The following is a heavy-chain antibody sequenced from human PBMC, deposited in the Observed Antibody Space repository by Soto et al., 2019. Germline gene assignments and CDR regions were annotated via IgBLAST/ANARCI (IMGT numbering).Heavy chain of an antibody. CDR3: AKDFSDIWDYRRDFDY. J-gene: IGHJ4*02. CDR1: GFTFDDYA. Sequence: EVQLVESGGGLVQPGRSLRLSCGASGFTFDDYAMHWVRQAPGKGLEWVSGISWNSGSIAYADSVKGRFTISRDNAKNSLYLQINSLTPEDTALYYCAKDFSDIWDYRRDFDYWGQGTLVTVSS. D-gene: IGHD1-7*01. V-gene: IGHV3-9*01. CDR2: ISWNSGSI.